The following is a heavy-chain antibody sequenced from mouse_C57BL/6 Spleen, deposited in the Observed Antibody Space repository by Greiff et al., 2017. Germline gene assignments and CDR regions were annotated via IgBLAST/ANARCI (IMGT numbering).Heavy chain of an antibody. D-gene: IGHD1-1*01. J-gene: IGHJ4*01. CDR2: IDPSDSYT. V-gene: IGHV1-69*01. CDR1: GYTFTSYW. CDR3: ARGGYYGSPPYAMDY. Sequence: QVQLQQPGAELVMPGASVKLSCKASGYTFTSYWMHWVKQRPGQGLEWIGEIDPSDSYTNYNQKFKGKSTLTVDKSSSTAYMQLSSLTSEDSAVYYCARGGYYGSPPYAMDYWGQGTSVTVSS.